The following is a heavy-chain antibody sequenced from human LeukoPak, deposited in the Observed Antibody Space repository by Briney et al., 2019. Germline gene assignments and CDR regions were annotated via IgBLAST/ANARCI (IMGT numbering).Heavy chain of an antibody. CDR1: GFTFSSYA. J-gene: IGHJ4*02. Sequence: GGSLRLSCAASGFTFSSYAMSWVRQAPGKGLEWVSAISGSGGSTYYADSVKGRFTISRDNAKNSLYLQMNSLRAEDTAVYYCAREGILLWFGEPTKGGLDYWGQGTLVTVSS. D-gene: IGHD3-10*01. CDR2: ISGSGGST. V-gene: IGHV3-23*01. CDR3: AREGILLWFGEPTKGGLDY.